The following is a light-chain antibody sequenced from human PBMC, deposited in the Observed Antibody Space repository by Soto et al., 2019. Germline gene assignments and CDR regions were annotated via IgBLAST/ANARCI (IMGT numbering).Light chain of an antibody. CDR1: QGISTY. Sequence: DIQMTQSPSSLSASVGDSVTITCQASQGISTYVNWYQQKTGKAPKILIYDTSNLEPGVPSRFSGSRSGTHFTFAITSLQPEAFSTYYCQQYADVPLTFGGGTKV. CDR3: QQYADVPLT. J-gene: IGKJ4*01. V-gene: IGKV1-33*01. CDR2: DTS.